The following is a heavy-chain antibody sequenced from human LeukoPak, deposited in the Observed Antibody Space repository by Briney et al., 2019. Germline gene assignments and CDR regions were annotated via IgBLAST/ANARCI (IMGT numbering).Heavy chain of an antibody. J-gene: IGHJ4*02. CDR2: IRYDGSNK. V-gene: IGHV3-30*02. Sequence: GGSLRLSCAASGFTFSSYGMHWVRQAPGKGLEWVAFIRYDGSNKYYADSVKGRFTISRDNSKNTLYLQMNSLRAEDTAVYYCARVWDSYSGGWYGLLDYWGQGTLVTVSS. CDR1: GFTFSSYG. CDR3: ARVWDSYSGGWYGLLDY. D-gene: IGHD6-19*01.